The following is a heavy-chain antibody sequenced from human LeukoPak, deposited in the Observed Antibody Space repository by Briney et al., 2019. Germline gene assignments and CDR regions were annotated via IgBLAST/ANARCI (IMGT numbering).Heavy chain of an antibody. CDR2: ISYDGSNK. D-gene: IGHD3-3*01. V-gene: IGHV3-30*03. Sequence: GGSLRLSCAASGFTFSSYGMHWVRQAPGKGLEWVAGISYDGSNKYYADSVKGRFTISRDNSKNTLYLQMNRLRAEDTAVYYCARDLGAEVGVDYWGQGTLVTVSS. J-gene: IGHJ4*02. CDR3: ARDLGAEVGVDY. CDR1: GFTFSSYG.